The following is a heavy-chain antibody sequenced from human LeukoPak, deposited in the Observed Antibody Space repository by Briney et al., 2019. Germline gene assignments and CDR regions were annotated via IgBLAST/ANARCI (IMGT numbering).Heavy chain of an antibody. CDR2: IYYSGST. J-gene: IGHJ5*02. Sequence: SGTLSLTCTVSGGSISSGGYYWSWIRQHPGKGLEWIGYIYYSGSTYYNPSLKSRVTISVDTSKNQFSLKLSSVTAADTAVYYCARDSGLRYFDWFGFDPWGQGTLVTVSS. CDR1: GGSISSGGYY. D-gene: IGHD3-9*01. CDR3: ARDSGLRYFDWFGFDP. V-gene: IGHV4-31*03.